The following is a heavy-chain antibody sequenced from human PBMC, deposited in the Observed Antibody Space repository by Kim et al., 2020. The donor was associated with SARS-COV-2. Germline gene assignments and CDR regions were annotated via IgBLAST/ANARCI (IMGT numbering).Heavy chain of an antibody. CDR1: GFTFSSYG. CDR3: AKVGGDSVVVPAASATGGMDV. V-gene: IGHV3-30*18. Sequence: GGSLRLSCAASGFTFSSYGMHWVRQAPGKGLEWVAVISYDGSNKYYADSVKGRFTISRDNSKNTLYLQMNSLRAEDTAVYYCAKVGGDSVVVPAASATGGMDVWGQGTTVTVSS. CDR2: ISYDGSNK. J-gene: IGHJ6*02. D-gene: IGHD2-2*01.